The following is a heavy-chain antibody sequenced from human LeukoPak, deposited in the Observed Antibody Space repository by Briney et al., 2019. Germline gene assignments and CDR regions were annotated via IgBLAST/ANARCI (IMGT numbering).Heavy chain of an antibody. J-gene: IGHJ6*02. D-gene: IGHD3-10*01. Sequence: GGSLRLSCAASGFTFSSYGMHWVRQAPGKGLERVAVIWYDGSNKYYADSVKGRFTISRDNSKNTLYLQMNSLRAEDTAVYYCARDGNPWFGELWTYGMDVWGQGTTVTVSS. V-gene: IGHV3-33*01. CDR3: ARDGNPWFGELWTYGMDV. CDR1: GFTFSSYG. CDR2: IWYDGSNK.